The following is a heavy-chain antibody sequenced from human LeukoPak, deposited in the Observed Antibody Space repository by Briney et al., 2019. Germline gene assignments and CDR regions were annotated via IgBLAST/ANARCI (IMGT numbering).Heavy chain of an antibody. J-gene: IGHJ4*02. CDR3: ARVSGAWELPDY. Sequence: ASVKASCKAPGYTFTSYGISWVRQAPGQGLEWMGWISAYNGNTNYAQKLQGRVTMTTDTSTSTAYMELRSLRSDDTAVYYCARVSGAWELPDYWGQGTLVTVSS. CDR2: ISAYNGNT. CDR1: GYTFTSYG. D-gene: IGHD1-26*01. V-gene: IGHV1-18*01.